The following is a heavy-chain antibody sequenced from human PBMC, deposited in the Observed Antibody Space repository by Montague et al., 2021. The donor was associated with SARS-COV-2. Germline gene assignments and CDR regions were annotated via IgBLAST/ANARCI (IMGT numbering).Heavy chain of an antibody. CDR3: ARGGGYCNYGLDV. V-gene: IGHV4-59*01. CDR2: IYYSGST. CDR1: GGSISNYY. Sequence: SETLSLTCTVSGGSISNYYWSWIRQPPGRGLEWIGYIYYSGSTDYSPSPKSRVTISLDTSKNQFSLKVTSVTAADTAVYYCARGGGYCNYGLDVWGPGTTVTVSS. J-gene: IGHJ6*02. D-gene: IGHD2-21*01.